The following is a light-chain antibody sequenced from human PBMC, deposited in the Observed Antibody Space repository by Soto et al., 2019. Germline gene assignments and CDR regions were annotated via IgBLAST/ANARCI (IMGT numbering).Light chain of an antibody. V-gene: IGKV3-11*01. CDR3: QQYNNWPRT. J-gene: IGKJ1*01. Sequence: DNVLTQSPDTLSLSPLEIATLSFRASQSVSTYLAWYQQKPGQGPRLLIYDASNRATGIPARFSGSGSGTDFTLTISSLEPEDFAVYYCQQYNNWPRTFGQGTKVDIK. CDR2: DAS. CDR1: QSVSTY.